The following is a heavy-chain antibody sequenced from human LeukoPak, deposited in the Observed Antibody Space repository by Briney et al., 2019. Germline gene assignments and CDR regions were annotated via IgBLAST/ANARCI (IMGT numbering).Heavy chain of an antibody. Sequence: SETLSLTCTVSGGSISSYYWSWIRQPAGKGLEWIGRIYTSGSTNYNPSLKSRVTMSVDTSKNQFSLKLSSVTAADTAVYYCASTRITMVRGDDNWFDPWGQGTLITVSS. CDR3: ASTRITMVRGDDNWFDP. J-gene: IGHJ5*02. CDR1: GGSISSYY. D-gene: IGHD3-10*01. V-gene: IGHV4-4*07. CDR2: IYTSGST.